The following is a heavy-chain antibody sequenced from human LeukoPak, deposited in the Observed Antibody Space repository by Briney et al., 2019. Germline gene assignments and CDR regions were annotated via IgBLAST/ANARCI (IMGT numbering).Heavy chain of an antibody. CDR1: GFTFSSYA. CDR2: ISYDGSNK. J-gene: IGHJ4*02. CDR3: ARVPRSGSYPYYFDY. D-gene: IGHD1-26*01. V-gene: IGHV3-30-3*01. Sequence: PGRSLRLSCAASGFTFSSYAMHWVRQAPGKGLEWVAVISYDGSNKYYADSVKGRFTNSRDNSKNTLYLQMNSLRAEDTAVYYCARVPRSGSYPYYFDYWGQGTLVTVSS.